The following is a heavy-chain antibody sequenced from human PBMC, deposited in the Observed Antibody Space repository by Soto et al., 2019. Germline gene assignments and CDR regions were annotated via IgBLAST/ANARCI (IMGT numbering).Heavy chain of an antibody. J-gene: IGHJ4*02. CDR1: GGSVSSSSYY. CDR2: VYYSGST. V-gene: IGHV4-39*01. D-gene: IGHD3-9*01. Sequence: QLQLQESGPGLVKPSETLSLTCTVSGGSVSSSSYYWGWVRQPPGKGLEWIGSVYYSGSTYYNPSVGSRVTISVDTSKNQFSLKLMSLSAADTAVYYCGRLEGLATISYYFDYWGQGALVTVSS. CDR3: GRLEGLATISYYFDY.